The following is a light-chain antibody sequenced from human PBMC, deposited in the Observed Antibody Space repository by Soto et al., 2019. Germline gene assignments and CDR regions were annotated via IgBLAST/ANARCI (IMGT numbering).Light chain of an antibody. V-gene: IGKV1-5*01. J-gene: IGKJ2*01. Sequence: DIPMTQSPSTLSASIGDRVTITCRASQSISNWLAWYQQKPGKAPKLLIYDASSLESGVPSRFSGSRSGTEFTLTISSLQPDDFATYHCQQYNSYYTFGQGTKLEIK. CDR2: DAS. CDR3: QQYNSYYT. CDR1: QSISNW.